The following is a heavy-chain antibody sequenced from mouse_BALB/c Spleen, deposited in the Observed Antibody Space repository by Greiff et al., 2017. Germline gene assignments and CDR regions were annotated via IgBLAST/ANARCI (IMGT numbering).Heavy chain of an antibody. CDR1: GFTFSSFG. V-gene: IGHV5-17*02. Sequence: EVQGVESGGGLVQPGGSRKLSCAASGFTFSSFGMHWVRQAPEQGLEWVAYISSGSSTIYYADTVKGRFTISRDNPKNTLFLQMTSLRSEDTAMYYCARPPRYDFAWFAYWGQGTLVTVSA. D-gene: IGHD2-14*01. J-gene: IGHJ3*01. CDR2: ISSGSSTI. CDR3: ARPPRYDFAWFAY.